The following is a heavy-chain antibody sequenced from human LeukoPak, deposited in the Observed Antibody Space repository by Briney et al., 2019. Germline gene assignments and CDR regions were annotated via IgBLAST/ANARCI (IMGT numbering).Heavy chain of an antibody. CDR1: GVTFRNHA. CDR2: ITGSGGST. Sequence: GGSLRLSCAASGVTFRNHAMSWVRQAPGKGLEWVSGITGSGGSTYHTESVKGRFTISRDNSRNTLYLEMNSLRAEDTAVYYCAKGPITMVRGVIPFDYWGQGTLVTVSS. V-gene: IGHV3-23*01. J-gene: IGHJ4*02. CDR3: AKGPITMVRGVIPFDY. D-gene: IGHD3-10*01.